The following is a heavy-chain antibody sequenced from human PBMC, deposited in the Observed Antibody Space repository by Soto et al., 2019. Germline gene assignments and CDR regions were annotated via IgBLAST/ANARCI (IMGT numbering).Heavy chain of an antibody. J-gene: IGHJ6*03. D-gene: IGHD3-10*01. CDR1: GFTLSTYD. V-gene: IGHV3-13*01. CDR3: AQGPHSASGYYYMDV. Sequence: EVQLVVSGGGLVQPGGSLRLSCAASGFTLSTYDMHWVRQATGKGLEWVAALSYAGDTYYPGSVKGRFTVSRESAKNSLYLQMNSLTAGDTAVYYCAQGPHSASGYYYMDVWGKGTTVTVSS. CDR2: LSYAGDT.